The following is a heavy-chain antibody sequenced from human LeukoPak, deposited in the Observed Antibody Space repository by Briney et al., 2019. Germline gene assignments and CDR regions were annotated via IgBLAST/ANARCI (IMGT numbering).Heavy chain of an antibody. CDR1: GGSFSGFY. J-gene: IGHJ4*02. D-gene: IGHD5-12*01. CDR3: ARDKSGYGMGDY. CDR2: INHGGST. Sequence: SETLSLTCAVYGGSFSGFYWSWIRQPPGKGLEWIGEINHGGSTHYNPSLKSRVTISVDTSKNQFSLWLSSVTAADTAVYYCARDKSGYGMGDYWGQGTLVTVSS. V-gene: IGHV4-34*01.